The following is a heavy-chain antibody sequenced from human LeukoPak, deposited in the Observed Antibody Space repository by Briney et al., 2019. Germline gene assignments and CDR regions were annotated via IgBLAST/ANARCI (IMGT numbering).Heavy chain of an antibody. Sequence: GGSLRLSCAASGFTFSSYSMNWVRQAPGKGLEWVSSISSSSSYIYYADSVKGRFTISRDNAKNSLYLQMNSLRAEDTAAYYCARVKPDAFDIWGQGTMVTVSS. J-gene: IGHJ3*02. CDR3: ARVKPDAFDI. CDR1: GFTFSSYS. D-gene: IGHD4-23*01. CDR2: ISSSSSYI. V-gene: IGHV3-21*01.